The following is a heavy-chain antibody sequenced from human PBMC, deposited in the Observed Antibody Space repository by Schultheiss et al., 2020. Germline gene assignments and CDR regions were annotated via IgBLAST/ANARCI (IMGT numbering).Heavy chain of an antibody. CDR3: AREASSGYHGWFDP. V-gene: IGHV3-48*01. Sequence: GGSLRLSCAASGFTFSSYAMSWVRQAPGKGLEWVSYISSSSSTIYYADSVKGRFTISRDNAKNSLYLQMNSLRAEDTAVYYCAREASSGYHGWFDPWGQGTLVTVSS. CDR1: GFTFSSYA. D-gene: IGHD3-22*01. J-gene: IGHJ5*02. CDR2: ISSSSSTI.